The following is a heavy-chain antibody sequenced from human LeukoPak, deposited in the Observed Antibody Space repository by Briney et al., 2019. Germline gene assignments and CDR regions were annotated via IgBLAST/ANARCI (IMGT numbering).Heavy chain of an antibody. Sequence: VASVKVSCKASGGTFSSYAISWVRQAPGQGLEWMGGIIPIFGTANYAQKFQGRVTITADESTSTAYMGLSSLRSEDTAVYYCARDYYYDSSGDAFDIWGQGTMVTVSS. CDR2: IIPIFGTA. CDR1: GGTFSSYA. CDR3: ARDYYYDSSGDAFDI. D-gene: IGHD3-22*01. V-gene: IGHV1-69*13. J-gene: IGHJ3*02.